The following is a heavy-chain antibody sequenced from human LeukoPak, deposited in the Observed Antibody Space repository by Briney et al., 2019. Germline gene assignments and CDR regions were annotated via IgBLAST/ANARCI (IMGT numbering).Heavy chain of an antibody. CDR2: ISGSGGST. V-gene: IGHV3-23*01. CDR1: GFTFSSYA. D-gene: IGHD6-13*01. J-gene: IGHJ5*02. Sequence: GGSLRLSCAASGFTFSSYAMSRVRQAPGKGLEWVSAISGSGGSTYYADSVKGRFTISRDNSKNTLYLQMNSLRAEDTAVYYCARDFVGSSWYPNWFDPWGQGTLVTVSS. CDR3: ARDFVGSSWYPNWFDP.